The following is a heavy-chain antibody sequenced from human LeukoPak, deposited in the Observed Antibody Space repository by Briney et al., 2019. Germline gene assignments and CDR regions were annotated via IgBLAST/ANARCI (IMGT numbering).Heavy chain of an antibody. J-gene: IGHJ5*02. CDR2: ISYDGSNK. CDR1: GFTFSRYA. V-gene: IGHV3-30*19. D-gene: IGHD3-22*01. CDR3: ARDSSPTYYYDSSGYYWSA. Sequence: PGRTLRLSCAASGFTFSRYAMHWVRQAPGKGLEWVAVISYDGSNKYYADSVKGRFTISRDNSKNTLYLQMNSLRAEDTAVYYCARDSSPTYYYDSSGYYWSAWGQGTLVTVSS.